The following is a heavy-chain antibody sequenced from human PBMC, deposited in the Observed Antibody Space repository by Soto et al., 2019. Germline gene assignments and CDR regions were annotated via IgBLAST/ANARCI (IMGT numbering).Heavy chain of an antibody. D-gene: IGHD3-10*01. CDR3: AKDLVRGVITLGPFDY. J-gene: IGHJ4*02. CDR1: GYTFSSYG. CDR2: ISGYNGNT. Sequence: ASVKVPCKASGYTFSSYGVSWVRQAPGQGLEWMGWISGYNGNTKYTQRFQGRVTMTTDTSTSTANMELRSLRSEDTAVYYCAKDLVRGVITLGPFDYWGQGTLVTVSS. V-gene: IGHV1-18*01.